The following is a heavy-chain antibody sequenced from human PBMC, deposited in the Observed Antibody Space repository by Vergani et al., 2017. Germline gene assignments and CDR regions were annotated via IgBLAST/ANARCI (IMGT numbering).Heavy chain of an antibody. V-gene: IGHV4-30-4*08. J-gene: IGHJ5*02. CDR2: IYYSGST. CDR1: GGSISSGDYY. Sequence: QLQLQESGPGLVKPSETLSLTCTVSGGSISSGDYYWSWIRQPPGKGLEWIGYIYYSGSTYYNPFLKSRVTISVDTSKNQFSLKLSSVTAADTAVYYCARAESQFGVFDPWGQGTLVTVSS. D-gene: IGHD3-10*01. CDR3: ARAESQFGVFDP.